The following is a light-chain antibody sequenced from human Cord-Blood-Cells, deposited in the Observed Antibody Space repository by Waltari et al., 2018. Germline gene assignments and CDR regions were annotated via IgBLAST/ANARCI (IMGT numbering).Light chain of an antibody. Sequence: DIQMTQSPSTLSASVGDRVTITSRAMQSIRSWLACYQQKPGKAPKLLIYKASSLESGVPSRFSGSGSGTEFTLTISSLQPDDFATYYCQQYNSYSQITFGQGTRLEIK. CDR1: QSIRSW. CDR2: KAS. V-gene: IGKV1-5*03. CDR3: QQYNSYSQIT. J-gene: IGKJ5*01.